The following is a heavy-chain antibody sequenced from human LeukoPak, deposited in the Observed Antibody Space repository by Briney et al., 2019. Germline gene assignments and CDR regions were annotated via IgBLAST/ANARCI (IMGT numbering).Heavy chain of an antibody. CDR3: EILRSSWCEGGLDF. D-gene: IGHD6-13*01. CDR1: GYTFTSYY. Sequence: ASVTVSCKASGYTFTSYYMHWVRQAPGQGLEWMGIINPSGGSTSYAQKFQGRVTMTRDTSTSTVYMELSSLRFEYPAVYYCEILRSSWCEGGLDFWGQGTLVTVSS. J-gene: IGHJ4*02. V-gene: IGHV1-46*01. CDR2: INPSGGST.